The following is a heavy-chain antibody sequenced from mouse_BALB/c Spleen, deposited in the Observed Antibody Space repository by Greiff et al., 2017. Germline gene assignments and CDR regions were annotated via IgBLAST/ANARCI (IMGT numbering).Heavy chain of an antibody. Sequence: EVMLVESGGGLVQPGGSRKLSCAASGFTFSSFGMHWVRQAPEKGLEWVAYISSGSSTIYYADTVKGRFTISRDNPKNTRFLQVTSLRSEDTAMYYCTRSGEAYWGQGTLVTVSA. CDR2: ISSGSSTI. J-gene: IGHJ3*01. D-gene: IGHD3-1*01. CDR3: TRSGEAY. CDR1: GFTFSSFG. V-gene: IGHV5-17*02.